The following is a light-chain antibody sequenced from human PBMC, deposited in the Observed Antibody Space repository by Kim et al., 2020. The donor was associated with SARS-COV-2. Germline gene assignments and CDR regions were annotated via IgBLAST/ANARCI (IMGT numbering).Light chain of an antibody. Sequence: AAVGDRVTRTCRASQSISSWLAWYQQKPGKAPKLLIYKASSLESGVPSRFSGSGSGTEFTLTISSLQPDDFATYYCQQYNSYPLTFGGGTKVDIK. CDR1: QSISSW. CDR3: QQYNSYPLT. V-gene: IGKV1-5*03. CDR2: KAS. J-gene: IGKJ4*01.